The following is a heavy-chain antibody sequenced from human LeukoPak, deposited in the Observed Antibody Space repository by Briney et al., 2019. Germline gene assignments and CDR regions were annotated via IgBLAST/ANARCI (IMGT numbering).Heavy chain of an antibody. J-gene: IGHJ6*03. CDR3: ARLGPRPIFGVVIRKKGLGSYYYMDV. D-gene: IGHD3-3*01. V-gene: IGHV4-34*01. CDR1: GGSFSGYC. Sequence: SETLSLTCAVYGGSFSGYCWSWIRQPPGKGLEWIGEINHSGSTNYNPSLKSRVTISVDTSKNQFSLKLSSVTAADTAVYYCARLGPRPIFGVVIRKKGLGSYYYMDVWGKGTTVTVSS. CDR2: INHSGST.